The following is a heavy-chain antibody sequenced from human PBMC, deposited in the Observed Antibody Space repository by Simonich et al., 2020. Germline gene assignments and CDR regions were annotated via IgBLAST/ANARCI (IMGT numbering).Heavy chain of an antibody. CDR1: GGSISSSSYY. V-gene: IGHV4-39*01. J-gene: IGHJ3*02. CDR2: IYYSGRT. Sequence: QLQLQESGPGLVKPSETLSLTCTVSGGSISSSSYYWDWIRQPPGKGLEWIGSIYYSGRTYYNPSLKSRVTISVDTSKNQFSLKLSSVTAADTAVYYCARHAGFAFDIWGQGTMVTVSS. CDR3: ARHAGFAFDI. D-gene: IGHD6-13*01.